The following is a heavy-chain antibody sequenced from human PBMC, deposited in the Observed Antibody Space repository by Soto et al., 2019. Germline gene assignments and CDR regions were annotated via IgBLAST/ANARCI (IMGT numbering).Heavy chain of an antibody. CDR2: ISTNSGNT. Sequence: QIQLVQSGPEVKKPGASVKVSCKASGYIFNNYGISWVRQAPGQGLDWVGWISTNSGNTDYEHKLQGRLTMTTDTSTSTAYMELRSLRSDDTAVYYCARSTRRCYYNGRWFDPWGQGTLVTVTS. D-gene: IGHD3-10*01. CDR1: GYIFNNYG. J-gene: IGHJ5*01. V-gene: IGHV1-18*01. CDR3: ARSTRRCYYNGRWFDP.